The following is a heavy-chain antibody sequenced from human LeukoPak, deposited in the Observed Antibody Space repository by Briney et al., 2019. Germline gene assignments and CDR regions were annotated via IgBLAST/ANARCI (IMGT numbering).Heavy chain of an antibody. CDR1: GGSISSYY. Sequence: SETLSLTCTVSGGSISSYYWSWIRQPPGKGLEWIGYIYYSGSTNYNPSLKSRVTISVDTSKNQFSLKLSSVTAADTAVYYCAREYCGGDCLFDYWGQGTLVTVSS. CDR2: IYYSGST. CDR3: AREYCGGDCLFDY. J-gene: IGHJ4*02. V-gene: IGHV4-59*01. D-gene: IGHD2-21*02.